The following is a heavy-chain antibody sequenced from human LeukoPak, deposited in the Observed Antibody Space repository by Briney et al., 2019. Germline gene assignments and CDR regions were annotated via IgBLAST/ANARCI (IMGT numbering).Heavy chain of an antibody. J-gene: IGHJ4*02. Sequence: SETLSLTCAVYGGSFSGYYWSWIRQPPGKGLEWIGEINHSGSTNYNPSLKSRVTISVDTSKNQFSLKLSSVTAADTAVYYCARGRLLWFGELLPPYYWGQGTLVTVSS. CDR1: GGSFSGYY. CDR3: ARGRLLWFGELLPPYY. V-gene: IGHV4-34*01. CDR2: INHSGST. D-gene: IGHD3-10*01.